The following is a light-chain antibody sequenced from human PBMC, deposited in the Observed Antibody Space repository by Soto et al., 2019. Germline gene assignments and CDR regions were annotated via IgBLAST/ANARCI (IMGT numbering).Light chain of an antibody. CDR2: YDD. CDR3: AAWDAGLNGWV. V-gene: IGLV1-36*01. CDR1: SSNIGNNA. J-gene: IGLJ3*02. Sequence: QSVLTQPPSVSGAPRQRVTISCSGSSSNIGNNAVNWYQQLPGKAPKLLIYYDDLLPSGVSDRFSGSKSATSASLAISGLQSEDEDDYYCAAWDAGLNGWVFGGGTKLTVL.